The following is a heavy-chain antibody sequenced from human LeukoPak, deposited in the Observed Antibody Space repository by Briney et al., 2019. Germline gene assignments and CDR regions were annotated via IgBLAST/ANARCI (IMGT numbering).Heavy chain of an antibody. CDR2: VNHSGSA. J-gene: IGHJ4*02. Sequence: SETLSLTCAVYGGSFSGYYWNWIRQPPGKGLEWIGEVNHSGSADYNPPLKSRVTISVDTSKNQFSLKLSSVTAAGTAVYYCASRPHYYDSSGYYSFDYWGQGTLVTVSS. CDR1: GGSFSGYY. V-gene: IGHV4-34*01. CDR3: ASRPHYYDSSGYYSFDY. D-gene: IGHD3-22*01.